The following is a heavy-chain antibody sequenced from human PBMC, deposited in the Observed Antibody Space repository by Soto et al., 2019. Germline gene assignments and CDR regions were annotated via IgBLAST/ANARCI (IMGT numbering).Heavy chain of an antibody. CDR3: ARRPLVGLMGDYGMDV. V-gene: IGHV3-33*01. J-gene: IGHJ6*02. CDR1: GFTFSSYG. Sequence: AGGSLRLSCAASGFTFSSYGMHWVRQAPGKGLEWVAVMWDDGSNEYYEDSVKGRFTISRDNSMNTLYLQMNSLRVEDTAVYYCARRPLVGLMGDYGMDVWGQGTMVTVSS. D-gene: IGHD1-26*01. CDR2: MWDDGSNE.